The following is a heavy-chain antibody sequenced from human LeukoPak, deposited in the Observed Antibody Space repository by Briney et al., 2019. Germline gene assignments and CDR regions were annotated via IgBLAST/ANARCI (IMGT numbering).Heavy chain of an antibody. CDR2: VSSHGNDG. D-gene: IGHD5-24*01. CDR1: EFTFSHFA. J-gene: IGHJ4*02. CDR3: TRDAYNFNDFDY. Sequence: GGSLRLSCAVSEFTFSHFAMHWVRQAPGEGLEWVAVVSSHGNDGYYADSVKGRFTISRDNSKNTLYLQIDSLRAEDTAIYYCTRDAYNFNDFDYWGQGTLVTVSP. V-gene: IGHV3-30*01.